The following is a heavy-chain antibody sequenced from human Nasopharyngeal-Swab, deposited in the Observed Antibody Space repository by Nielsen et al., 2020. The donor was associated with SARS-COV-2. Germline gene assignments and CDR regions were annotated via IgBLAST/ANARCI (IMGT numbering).Heavy chain of an antibody. J-gene: IGHJ6*02. CDR3: ARVNVVYYYYGMDV. V-gene: IGHV7-4-1*02. D-gene: IGHD2-15*01. CDR2: INTSTGNP. Sequence: WVRQAPGQGLEWMGWINTSTGNPTYAQGFTGRFVFSLDTSVSTAYLQISSLKAEDTAVYYCARVNVVYYYYGMDVWGQGTTVTVSS.